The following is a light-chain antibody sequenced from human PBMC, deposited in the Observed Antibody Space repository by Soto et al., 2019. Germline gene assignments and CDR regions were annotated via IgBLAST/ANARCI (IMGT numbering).Light chain of an antibody. J-gene: IGLJ1*01. V-gene: IGLV2-14*03. CDR2: DVT. CDR1: SCDVGAFNY. CDR3: SSYTTRNTEV. Sequence: QSALTQPASVSGSPGQSISISCIGTSCDVGAFNYVSWYQHHPGKAPQLIIYDVTSRPSGVSNRFSASKSGNTASLTISGLQAEDEADYYCSSYTTRNTEVFGTGTKVTVL.